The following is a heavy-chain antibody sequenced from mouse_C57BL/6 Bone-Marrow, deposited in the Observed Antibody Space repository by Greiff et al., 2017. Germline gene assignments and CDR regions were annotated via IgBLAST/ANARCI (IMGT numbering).Heavy chain of an antibody. CDR1: GYTFTSYW. D-gene: IGHD2-10*01. J-gene: IGHJ2*01. CDR2: IYPGSGST. Sequence: QVHVKQPGAELVKPGASVKMSCKASGYTFTSYWITWVKQRPGQGLEWIGDIYPGSGSTNYNEKFKSKATLTVDTSSSTAYMQLSSLTSEDSAVYYCARSAYYGNGGVFDYWGQGTTLTVSS. V-gene: IGHV1-55*01. CDR3: ARSAYYGNGGVFDY.